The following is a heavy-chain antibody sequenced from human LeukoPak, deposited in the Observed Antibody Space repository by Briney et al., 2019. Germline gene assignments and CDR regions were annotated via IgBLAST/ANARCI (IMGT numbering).Heavy chain of an antibody. CDR1: GFTFSSYW. CDR2: IKQDGSEK. Sequence: GGSLRLSCATSGFTFSSYWMSWVRQAPGKGLEWVANIKQDGSEKYYVDSVKGRFTISRDNAKNSLYLQMNSLRAEDTAVYYCARDSSSWYNYFDYWGQGTLVTVSS. CDR3: ARDSSSWYNYFDY. V-gene: IGHV3-7*01. D-gene: IGHD6-13*01. J-gene: IGHJ4*02.